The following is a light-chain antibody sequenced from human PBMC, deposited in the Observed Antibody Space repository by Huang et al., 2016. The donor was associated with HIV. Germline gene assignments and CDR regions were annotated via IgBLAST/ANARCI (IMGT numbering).Light chain of an antibody. CDR3: QHRSNWPPYT. CDR1: QSVSSH. J-gene: IGKJ2*01. CDR2: DAS. Sequence: EIVLTQSPATLSLSPGERATLSCRASQSVSSHLACYQQKLGQAPRLLIYDASNRATGIPARFSGSGSGTDFTLTISSLEPEDSAVYYCQHRSNWPPYTFGQGTKLEIK. V-gene: IGKV3-11*01.